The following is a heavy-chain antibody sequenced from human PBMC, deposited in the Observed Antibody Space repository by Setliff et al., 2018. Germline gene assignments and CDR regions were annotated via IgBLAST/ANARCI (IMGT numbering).Heavy chain of an antibody. CDR3: ARGGYSYGYDHGFDI. J-gene: IGHJ3*02. CDR2: INPSGGLT. Sequence: RASVKVSCKASGYTLTNYYMHWVRQAPGQGLEWMGIINPSGGLTRYAQKFQGRVTMATDISTSTAYMELRSLRSDDTAVYYCARGGYSYGYDHGFDIWGQGTMVTVSS. V-gene: IGHV1-46*01. D-gene: IGHD5-18*01. CDR1: GYTLTNYY.